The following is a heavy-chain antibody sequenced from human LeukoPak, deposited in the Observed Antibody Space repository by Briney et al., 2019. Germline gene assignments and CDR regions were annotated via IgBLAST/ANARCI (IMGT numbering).Heavy chain of an antibody. CDR2: IYSGGNT. Sequence: GGSLRLSCIASGFIVSTNYMSWVRQAPGKGLEWVSLIYSGGNTNYADSVKGRFTFSRDNSNNTLYLQMNSLRVEDTAVYYCARGEYGSGWYRDWGQGTLVTVSS. CDR3: ARGEYGSGWYRD. V-gene: IGHV3-53*01. J-gene: IGHJ4*02. D-gene: IGHD6-19*01. CDR1: GFIVSTNY.